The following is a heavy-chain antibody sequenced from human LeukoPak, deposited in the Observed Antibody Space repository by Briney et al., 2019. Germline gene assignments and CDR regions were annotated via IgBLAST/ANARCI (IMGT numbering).Heavy chain of an antibody. D-gene: IGHD3-10*01. Sequence: ASVKVSCKASGYTFTSYGISWVRQAPGQGLEWMGWISAYNGNTNYAQKLQGRVTMTTDTSTSTAYMELRSLRSDDTAVYCCARDSDGSYYYGSGSYSGYWGQGTLVTVSS. CDR3: ARDSDGSYYYGSGSYSGY. V-gene: IGHV1-18*01. J-gene: IGHJ4*02. CDR1: GYTFTSYG. CDR2: ISAYNGNT.